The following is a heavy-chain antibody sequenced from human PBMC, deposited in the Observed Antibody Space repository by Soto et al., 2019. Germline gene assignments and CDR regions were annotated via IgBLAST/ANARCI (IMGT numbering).Heavy chain of an antibody. CDR2: IRPDGSER. Sequence: GGSLRLSCAASGFTFSNHWMSWVRQATGKGLEWVANIRPDGSERHYVDSAKGRFTISRDNAKDSLYLQMNSLRSDDTAMSYCARDRAYNIFDYWRLGTLVPVSS. CDR3: ARDRAYNIFDY. D-gene: IGHD1-1*01. CDR1: GFTFSNHW. V-gene: IGHV3-7*01. J-gene: IGHJ4*02.